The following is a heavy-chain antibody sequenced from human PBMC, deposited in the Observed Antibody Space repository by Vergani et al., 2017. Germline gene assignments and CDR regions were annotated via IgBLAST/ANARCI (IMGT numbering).Heavy chain of an antibody. J-gene: IGHJ6*02. D-gene: IGHD6-6*01. Sequence: QVQLVQSGAEVKKPGSSVKVSCKASGGTFSSYAISWVRQAPGQGLEWMGGIIPIFGTANYAQKFQGRVTITADESTSTAYMELSSLRSEDTAVYYCAREEPGIAARPVVGYYYYGMDVWGQGTTVTVSS. CDR3: AREEPGIAARPVVGYYYYGMDV. V-gene: IGHV1-69*12. CDR2: IIPIFGTA. CDR1: GGTFSSYA.